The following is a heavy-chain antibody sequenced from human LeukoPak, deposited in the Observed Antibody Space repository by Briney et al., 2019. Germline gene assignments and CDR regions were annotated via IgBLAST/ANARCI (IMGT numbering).Heavy chain of an antibody. V-gene: IGHV4-59*01. D-gene: IGHD5-18*01. Sequence: SETLSLTCTVSGGSISSYYWSWIRQPPGKGLEWIGYIYYSGSTNYNPSLKSRVTISVDTSKNQFSLKLSSVTAADTAVYYCARGSFRQGYGFGYWGQGTLVTASS. J-gene: IGHJ4*02. CDR1: GGSISSYY. CDR3: ARGSFRQGYGFGY. CDR2: IYYSGST.